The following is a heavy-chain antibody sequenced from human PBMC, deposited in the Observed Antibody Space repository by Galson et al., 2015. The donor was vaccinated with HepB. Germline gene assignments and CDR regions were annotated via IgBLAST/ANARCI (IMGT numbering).Heavy chain of an antibody. Sequence: SVKVSCKASGGTFSNFAISWVRQAPGQGLEWMGGIIPIFGTANYTQKFQGRVTITADESTSTAYMELSSLRSEDTAVYYCARSGDIVLMVYAPRGPKYGMDVWGQGTTVTVSS. J-gene: IGHJ6*02. D-gene: IGHD2-8*01. CDR3: ARSGDIVLMVYAPRGPKYGMDV. CDR1: GGTFSNFA. CDR2: IIPIFGTA. V-gene: IGHV1-69*13.